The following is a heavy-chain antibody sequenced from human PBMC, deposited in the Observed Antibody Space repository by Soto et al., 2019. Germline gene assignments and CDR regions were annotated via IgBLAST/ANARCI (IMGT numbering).Heavy chain of an antibody. V-gene: IGHV4-38-2*02. CDR2: IDYSGRT. Sequence: SETLSLTCSVSGYLISSGYYWGWIRQTPGKGLEWLGSIDYSGRTYYNPSLKSRVSTSVDLSKNQFSLNLRSVTAADTAVYFCARDLSSGYDSYYVDDWGQGTLVTVS. CDR1: GYLISSGYY. CDR3: ARDLSSGYDSYYVDD. J-gene: IGHJ4*02. D-gene: IGHD3-22*01.